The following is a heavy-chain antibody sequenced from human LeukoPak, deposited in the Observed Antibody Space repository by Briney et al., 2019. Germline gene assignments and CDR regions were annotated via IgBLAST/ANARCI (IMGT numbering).Heavy chain of an antibody. D-gene: IGHD4-23*01. CDR2: INHSGST. Sequence: SETLSLTCAVYVGSFGGYYWSWIRQPPGKGLAWIGEINHSGSTNSNPSLRSRVTISVDTSKNQFSLKLSSVTAADTAVYYCARSHDGGNAFDIWGQGTMVTVSS. CDR1: VGSFGGYY. CDR3: ARSHDGGNAFDI. V-gene: IGHV4-34*01. J-gene: IGHJ3*02.